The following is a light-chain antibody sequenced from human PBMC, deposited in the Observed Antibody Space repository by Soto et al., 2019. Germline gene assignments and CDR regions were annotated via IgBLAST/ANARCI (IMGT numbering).Light chain of an antibody. Sequence: ILLSQSPATLSFSPGERVTLSFRASQTVTDYLAWYQQKPGQAPRLLIYDVSNRATGVPARFSGSGSGTDFTLTISSLEPEDFAVYYCQHRSNWPPTFGQGTRLEIK. V-gene: IGKV3-11*01. J-gene: IGKJ5*01. CDR3: QHRSNWPPT. CDR1: QTVTDY. CDR2: DVS.